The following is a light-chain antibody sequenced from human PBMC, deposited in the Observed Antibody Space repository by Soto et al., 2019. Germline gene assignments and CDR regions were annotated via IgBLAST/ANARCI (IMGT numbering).Light chain of an antibody. V-gene: IGKV3-20*01. Sequence: EIVSTQSPGTLSLSPGERATLSCRASQSVSSSYLAWYQQKPGQAPRLLIYGASSRATGIPDRFSGSGSGTDFTLTISRLEPEDFAVYYCQQDGSSPWTFGQGTKV. CDR3: QQDGSSPWT. CDR2: GAS. CDR1: QSVSSSY. J-gene: IGKJ1*01.